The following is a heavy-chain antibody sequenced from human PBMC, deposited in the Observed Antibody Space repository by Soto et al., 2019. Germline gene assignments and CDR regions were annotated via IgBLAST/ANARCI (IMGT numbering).Heavy chain of an antibody. J-gene: IGHJ5*02. D-gene: IGHD5-18*01. CDR2: ISAYNGNT. CDR3: ARGLDTAMGSNWFDP. V-gene: IGHV1-18*01. Sequence: ASVKVSCKASGYTFTSYGISWVRQAPGQGLEWMGWISAYNGNTNYAQKLQGRVTMTTDTSTSTAYMELRSLRSDDTAVYYCARGLDTAMGSNWFDPWGQGTLVTVSS. CDR1: GYTFTSYG.